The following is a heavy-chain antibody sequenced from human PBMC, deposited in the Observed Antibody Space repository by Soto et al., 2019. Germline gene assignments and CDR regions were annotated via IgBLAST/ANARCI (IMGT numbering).Heavy chain of an antibody. CDR3: ARVVSSGFGSTSCYDY. CDR1: GFTFSSYS. J-gene: IGHJ4*02. Sequence: GGSLRLSCAASGFTFSSYSMNWVRQAPGKGLEWVSSISSSSSYIYYADSVKGRFTISRDNAKNSLYLQMNSLRAEDAAVYYCARVVSSGFGSTSCYDYWGQGTLVTVSS. CDR2: ISSSSSYI. V-gene: IGHV3-21*01. D-gene: IGHD2-2*01.